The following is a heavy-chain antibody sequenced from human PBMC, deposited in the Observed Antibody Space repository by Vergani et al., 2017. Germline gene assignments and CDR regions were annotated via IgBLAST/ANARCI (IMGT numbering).Heavy chain of an antibody. V-gene: IGHV3-23*01. Sequence: EVQLLESGGGLVQPGGSLRLSCAASGFTFSSYAMSWVRQAPGKGLEWVSAISGSGGSTYYADSVKGRFTISRDNAKNSLYLQMNSLRAEDTAVYYCARGIVTYYYGMDVWGQGTTVTVSS. J-gene: IGHJ6*02. D-gene: IGHD3-9*01. CDR3: ARGIVTYYYGMDV. CDR1: GFTFSSYA. CDR2: ISGSGGST.